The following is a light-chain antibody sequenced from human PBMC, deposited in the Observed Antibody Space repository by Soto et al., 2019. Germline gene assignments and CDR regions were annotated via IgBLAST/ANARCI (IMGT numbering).Light chain of an antibody. CDR3: AVWDDSLNGYV. Sequence: QSALTQPPSASGTPGQRVTISCSGSSSNIGSNNVNWYQQLPGTAPKLLIYSNNQRPSGVPDRFSGSKSGTSASLAISGLQSENEADYYCAVWDDSLNGYVFGTGTKLTVL. V-gene: IGLV1-44*01. CDR1: SSNIGSNN. J-gene: IGLJ1*01. CDR2: SNN.